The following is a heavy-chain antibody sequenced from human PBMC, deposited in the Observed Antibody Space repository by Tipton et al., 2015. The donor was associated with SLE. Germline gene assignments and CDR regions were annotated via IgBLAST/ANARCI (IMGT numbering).Heavy chain of an antibody. CDR1: GGSISSYY. Sequence: TLSLTCTVSGGSISSYYWSWIRQPPGKGLEWIGYIYYSGSTNYNPSLKSRVTISVDTSKNQFSLKLSSVTAADTAVYYCARAIGSGWSYFDYWGQGTLVTVSS. CDR3: ARAIGSGWSYFDY. V-gene: IGHV4-59*01. D-gene: IGHD6-19*01. J-gene: IGHJ4*02. CDR2: IYYSGST.